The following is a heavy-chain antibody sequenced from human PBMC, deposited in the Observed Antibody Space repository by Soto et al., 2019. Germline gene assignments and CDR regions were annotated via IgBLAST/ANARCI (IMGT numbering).Heavy chain of an antibody. CDR2: INHSGST. J-gene: IGHJ6*02. V-gene: IGHV4-34*01. Sequence: SETLSLTCAVYGGSFSGYYWSWIRQPPGKGLEWIGEINHSGSTNYNPSLKSRVTISVDTSKNQFSLKLSSVTAADTAVYYCARKRGYYYYGMDVWGQGTTVSVS. D-gene: IGHD3-10*01. CDR1: GGSFSGYY. CDR3: ARKRGYYYYGMDV.